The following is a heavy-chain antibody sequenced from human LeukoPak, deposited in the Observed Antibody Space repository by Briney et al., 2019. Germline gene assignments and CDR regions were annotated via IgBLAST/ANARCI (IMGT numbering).Heavy chain of an antibody. CDR2: ISYDGSNK. CDR3: AREAYDSSGYYAGYFDY. CDR1: GFTFSSYA. D-gene: IGHD3-22*01. V-gene: IGHV3-30*01. Sequence: GRSLRFSCAASGFTFSSYAMHWVRQAPGKGLEWVAVISYDGSNKYYADSVKGRFTISRDNSKNTLYLQMNSLRAEDTAVYYCAREAYDSSGYYAGYFDYWGQGTLVTVSS. J-gene: IGHJ4*02.